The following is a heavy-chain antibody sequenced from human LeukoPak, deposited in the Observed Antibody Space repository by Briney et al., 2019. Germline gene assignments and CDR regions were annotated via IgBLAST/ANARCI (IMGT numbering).Heavy chain of an antibody. CDR3: AKERTYYYGSGSYYNWAFDI. J-gene: IGHJ3*02. D-gene: IGHD3-10*01. V-gene: IGHV3-30*02. Sequence: GGSLRLSCAASGFTFSSYGMHWVRQAPGKGLEWVAFIRYDGSNKYYADSVKGRFTISRDNSKNTLYLQMNSLRAEDMAVYYCAKERTYYYGSGSYYNWAFDIWGQGTMVTVSS. CDR2: IRYDGSNK. CDR1: GFTFSSYG.